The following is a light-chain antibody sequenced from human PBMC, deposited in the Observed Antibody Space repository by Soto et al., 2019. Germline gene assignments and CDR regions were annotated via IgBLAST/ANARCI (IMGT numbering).Light chain of an antibody. CDR1: QSISSY. CDR3: QQSWT. Sequence: DIQMTQSPSSLSASVGDRVTITCRASQSISSYLNWYQQKPGKAPKLLIYAASSLQSGVPSRFSGSGSGTDFTLTISSLQHEDFATYYCQQSWTFGQGTKVEIK. V-gene: IGKV1-39*01. CDR2: AAS. J-gene: IGKJ1*01.